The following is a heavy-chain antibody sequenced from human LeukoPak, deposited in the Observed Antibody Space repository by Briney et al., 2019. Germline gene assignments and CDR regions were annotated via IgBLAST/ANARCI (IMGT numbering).Heavy chain of an antibody. CDR2: ISGSGGST. CDR1: GFTFSSYA. D-gene: IGHD3-10*01. V-gene: IGHV3-23*01. Sequence: GRSLRLSCAASGFTFSSYAMSWVRQAPGKGLEWVSAISGSGGSTYYADSMKGRFTISRDNSKNTLYLQMNSLRAEDTAVYYCAKDRGYYGSGSYPPPTDYWGQGTLVTVSS. CDR3: AKDRGYYGSGSYPPPTDY. J-gene: IGHJ4*02.